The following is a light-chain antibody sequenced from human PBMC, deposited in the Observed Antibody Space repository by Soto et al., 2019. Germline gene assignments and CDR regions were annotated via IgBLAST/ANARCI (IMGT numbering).Light chain of an antibody. V-gene: IGLV2-23*01. CDR1: SSDVGGYNL. CDR3: SSYTSSSIYV. CDR2: EGT. Sequence: VLTQPASVSVSPGQSITVSCAGTSSDVGGYNLVSWYRQHPGKAPKLIIYEGTERPSGISPRFSGSKSGNTASLTISGLQAEDEADYYCSSYTSSSIYVFGSGTKVTVL. J-gene: IGLJ1*01.